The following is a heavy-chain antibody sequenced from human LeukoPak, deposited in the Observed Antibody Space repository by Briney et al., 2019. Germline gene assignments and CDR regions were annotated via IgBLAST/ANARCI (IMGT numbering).Heavy chain of an antibody. CDR1: GYTFTGYY. D-gene: IGHD5-24*01. Sequence: ASVKVSCKASGYTFTGYYMHWVRQAPGQGLEWMGRINPNSGGTNYPQKFQGRVTMTRDPSISTAYMEVSSLRSDDTAVYYCARDLGRDGYNYYSWGQGTLVTVSS. CDR3: ARDLGRDGYNYYS. V-gene: IGHV1-2*06. J-gene: IGHJ4*02. CDR2: INPNSGGT.